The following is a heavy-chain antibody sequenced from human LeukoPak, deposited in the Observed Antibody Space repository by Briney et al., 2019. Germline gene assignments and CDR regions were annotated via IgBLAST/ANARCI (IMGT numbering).Heavy chain of an antibody. CDR2: IYPGDSDT. CDR3: ARQDYYYDFWSGYYPRSDGMDV. CDR1: GYSFTSYW. J-gene: IGHJ6*02. V-gene: IGHV5-51*01. Sequence: GESLKISCKGSGYSFTSYWIGWVRQMPGKGLEWMGIIYPGDSDTRYSPSFQGQVTISADKSISTAYLQWSSLKASDTAMYYCARQDYYYDFWSGYYPRSDGMDVWGQGTTVTVPS. D-gene: IGHD3-3*01.